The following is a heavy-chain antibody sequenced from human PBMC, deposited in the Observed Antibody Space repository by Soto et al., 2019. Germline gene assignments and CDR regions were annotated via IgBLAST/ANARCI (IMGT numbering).Heavy chain of an antibody. CDR2: IWYDGSNK. CDR3: ARGGYSWAYGLGV. D-gene: IGHD2-15*01. Sequence: QVQLVESGGGVVQPGRSLRLSCEASGFSFSSYGMHWVRQAPGKGLEWVAVIWYDGSNKYYADSVKGRLTISRDNSKNTHYLQMNSLGAEDTAVYYCARGGYSWAYGLGVWGQGTTVTVPS. CDR1: GFSFSSYG. V-gene: IGHV3-33*01. J-gene: IGHJ6*02.